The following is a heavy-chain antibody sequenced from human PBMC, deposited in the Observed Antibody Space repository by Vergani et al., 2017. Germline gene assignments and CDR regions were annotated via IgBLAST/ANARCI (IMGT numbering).Heavy chain of an antibody. CDR1: GFTFNQYG. Sequence: QVQLVESGGGVVQPGRSLRLSCAASGFTFNQYGMNWVRQAPGKGLEWVAVTWYDGNNKQYADSVKGRFTISRDNSKSTSYLQMNSLRDEDTGVYYCARDLRLLYNRFDPWGQGTLVTVSS. J-gene: IGHJ5*02. CDR2: TWYDGNNK. CDR3: ARDLRLLYNRFDP. D-gene: IGHD1-14*01. V-gene: IGHV3-33*01.